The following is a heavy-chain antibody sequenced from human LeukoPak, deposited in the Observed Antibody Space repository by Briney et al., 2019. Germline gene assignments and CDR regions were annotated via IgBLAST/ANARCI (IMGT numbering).Heavy chain of an antibody. V-gene: IGHV1-2*06. D-gene: IGHD3-10*01. CDR1: GYTFTGYY. J-gene: IGHJ6*02. CDR3: ALSGFGDHIYYYYGMDV. Sequence: ASVKVCCKASGYTFTGYYMHWVRQAPGQGLEWMGRINPNSGGTNYAQKFQDRVTMTRDTSISTAYMELSRLRSDDTAVYYCALSGFGDHIYYYYGMDVWGQGTTVTVSS. CDR2: INPNSGGT.